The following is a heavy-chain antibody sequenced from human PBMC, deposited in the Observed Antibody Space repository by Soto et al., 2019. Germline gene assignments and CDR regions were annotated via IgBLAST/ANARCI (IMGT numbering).Heavy chain of an antibody. CDR3: ARDGYGDYGY. CDR1: GYTFTSNG. Sequence: QVQLVQSGAEVKKPGTSVKVSCKASGYTFTSNGISWVRQAPGQGLEWMGWMSTYNGNTNYAQKVQGRVTMTRDTSTSIAYMELRDLRSDDTAVYYCARDGYGDYGYWGQGSLVTVSS. V-gene: IGHV1-18*01. J-gene: IGHJ4*02. D-gene: IGHD4-17*01. CDR2: MSTYNGNT.